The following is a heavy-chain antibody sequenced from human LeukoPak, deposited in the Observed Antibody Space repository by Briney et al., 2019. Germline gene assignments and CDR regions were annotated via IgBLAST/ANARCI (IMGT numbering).Heavy chain of an antibody. J-gene: IGHJ6*02. D-gene: IGHD3-9*01. CDR1: GFTFSNYD. CDR2: IGTAGDT. Sequence: PGGSLRLSCAASGFTFSNYDMHWVRQATGKGLEWVSAIGTAGDTYYPGSVKGRFTISRENAKNPLYLQMNSLRAGDTAVYYCARDRLSYDILTGFRYYYGMDVWGQGTTVTVSS. CDR3: ARDRLSYDILTGFRYYYGMDV. V-gene: IGHV3-13*01.